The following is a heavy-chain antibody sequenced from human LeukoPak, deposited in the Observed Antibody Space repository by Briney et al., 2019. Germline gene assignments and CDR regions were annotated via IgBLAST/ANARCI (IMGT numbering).Heavy chain of an antibody. CDR2: INPNSGGT. CDR3: ATDALRYFDWLLSDPYYFDY. Sequence: ASVKVSCKASGYTFTGYYMHWVRQAPGQGLEWMGWINPNSGGTNYAQKFQGRVTMTRDTSISTAYMELSRLRSDDTAVYYCATDALRYFDWLLSDPYYFDYWGQGTLVTVSS. CDR1: GYTFTGYY. V-gene: IGHV1-2*02. D-gene: IGHD3-9*01. J-gene: IGHJ4*02.